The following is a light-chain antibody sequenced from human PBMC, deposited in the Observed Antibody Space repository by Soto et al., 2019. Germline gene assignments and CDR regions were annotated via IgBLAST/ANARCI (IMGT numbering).Light chain of an antibody. CDR3: QSYDSSLSGSYV. Sequence: QAVVTQPPSVSGAPGQRVTISCTGSSSNIGAGYDVHWYQQLPGTAPKLLIYGNSNRPSGVPDRFSGSKSGTSASLAIIGLQAEDEADYYCQSYDSSLSGSYVFGTGTKVTVL. CDR2: GNS. V-gene: IGLV1-40*01. J-gene: IGLJ1*01. CDR1: SSNIGAGYD.